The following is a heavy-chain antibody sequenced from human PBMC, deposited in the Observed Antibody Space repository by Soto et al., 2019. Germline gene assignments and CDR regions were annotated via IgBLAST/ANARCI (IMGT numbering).Heavy chain of an antibody. Sequence: SETLSLTCTVPGGSISSYYWSWIRQPPGKGLEWIGYIYYSGSTNYNPSLKSRVTISVDTSKNQFSLKLSSVTAADTAVYYCARDYDRYYGMDVWGQGTTVTVSS. CDR3: ARDYDRYYGMDV. CDR2: IYYSGST. J-gene: IGHJ6*02. V-gene: IGHV4-59*01. CDR1: GGSISSYY. D-gene: IGHD3-3*01.